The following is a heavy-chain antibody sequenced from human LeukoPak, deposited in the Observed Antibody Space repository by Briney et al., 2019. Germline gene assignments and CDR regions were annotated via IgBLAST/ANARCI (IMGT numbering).Heavy chain of an antibody. Sequence: PSQTLSLTCTVSGGSISSGGYYWSWIRQPPGKGLEWIGYIYHSGSTYYNPSLKSRVTISVDRSKNQFSLKLSSVTAADTAVYYCARAPGIAAPVDPWGQGTLVTVSS. CDR1: GGSISSGGYY. CDR3: ARAPGIAAPVDP. D-gene: IGHD6-13*01. V-gene: IGHV4-30-2*01. J-gene: IGHJ5*02. CDR2: IYHSGST.